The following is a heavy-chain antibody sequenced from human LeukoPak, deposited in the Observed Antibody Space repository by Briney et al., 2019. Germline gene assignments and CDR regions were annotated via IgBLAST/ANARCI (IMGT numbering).Heavy chain of an antibody. CDR2: INHSGST. D-gene: IGHD2-2*01. CDR3: ARDLPAADAFDI. Sequence: SETLSLTCAVYGGSFSGYYWSWIRQPPGKGLEWIGEINHSGSTNYNPSLKSRVTISVDTSKNQFSLKLSSVTAADTAVYYCARDLPAADAFDIWGQGTMVTVSS. V-gene: IGHV4-34*01. CDR1: GGSFSGYY. J-gene: IGHJ3*02.